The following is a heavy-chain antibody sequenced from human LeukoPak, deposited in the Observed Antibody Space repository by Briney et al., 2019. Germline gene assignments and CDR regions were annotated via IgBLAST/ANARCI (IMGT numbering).Heavy chain of an antibody. CDR3: VRLNPPHWNSGYYMDV. V-gene: IGHV4-39*01. D-gene: IGHD1-1*01. CDR2: IYCTGTT. Sequence: SETLSLTCTVSGDSIGTSIYYWGWIRQPPGKGLEWIGSIYCTGTTNYNPSLESRVTISSDMSRNQFSLTLTSVTAADTAMYFCVRLNPPHWNSGYYMDVWGEGTTVVVSS. CDR1: GDSIGTSIYY. J-gene: IGHJ6*03.